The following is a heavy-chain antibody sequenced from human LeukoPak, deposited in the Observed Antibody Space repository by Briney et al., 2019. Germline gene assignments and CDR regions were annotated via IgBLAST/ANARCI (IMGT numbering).Heavy chain of an antibody. J-gene: IGHJ3*02. CDR3: ARDYDYGGFPLAFDI. Sequence: SETLSLTCAVYGGSFSGYYWSWIRQPPGKGLEWIGEINHSGSTNYNPSLKSRVTISVDTSKNQFSLRLSSVTAADTAVYYCARDYDYGGFPLAFDIWGQGTMVTVSS. CDR2: INHSGST. V-gene: IGHV4-34*01. D-gene: IGHD4-23*01. CDR1: GGSFSGYY.